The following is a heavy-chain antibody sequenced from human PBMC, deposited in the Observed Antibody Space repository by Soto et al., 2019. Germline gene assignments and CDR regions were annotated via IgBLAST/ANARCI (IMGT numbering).Heavy chain of an antibody. CDR2: IYWNDDK. D-gene: IGHD7-27*01. CDR3: AHRPNWGINGLGA. Sequence: QITLKESGPTRVKPTQTLTLTCTLSGFSLTTAGGGVVWIRQPPGKALEWLALIYWNDDKRYSPSLNNRLTITRDTSRNQVVLTMTNMAPDDTGTYYCAHRPNWGINGLGACGQGTSVTVSS. CDR1: GFSLTTAGGG. J-gene: IGHJ6*02. V-gene: IGHV2-5*01.